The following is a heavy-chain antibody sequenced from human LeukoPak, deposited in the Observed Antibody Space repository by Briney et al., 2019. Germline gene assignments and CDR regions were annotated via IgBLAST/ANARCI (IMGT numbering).Heavy chain of an antibody. Sequence: PGGSLTLSCAVSGFTFNTAWMSWVRQALGKGLEYIGRIKSETDGGTTYYAAPLKGRFTISRDDSKNTLYLQMNSLKIEDTALYYCTKDLGLWGQGTLVTVSS. CDR2: IKSETDGGTT. V-gene: IGHV3-15*01. J-gene: IGHJ1*01. CDR3: TKDLGL. CDR1: GFTFNTAW.